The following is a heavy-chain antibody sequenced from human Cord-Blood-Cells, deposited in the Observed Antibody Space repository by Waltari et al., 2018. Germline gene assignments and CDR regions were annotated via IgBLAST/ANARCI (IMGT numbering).Heavy chain of an antibody. Sequence: QVQLVQSGAEVKKPGSSVKVCCKASGGTFSSYAISWVAQEPGQGLEWMGGIIPSFGTANYAQKFQGRVTITADKSTSTAYMELSSLRAEDTAVYYCARTAGVSSSWYYFDYWCQGTLVTVSS. CDR3: ARTAGVSSSWYYFDY. D-gene: IGHD6-13*01. CDR2: IIPSFGTA. CDR1: GGTFSSYA. V-gene: IGHV1-69*06. J-gene: IGHJ4*02.